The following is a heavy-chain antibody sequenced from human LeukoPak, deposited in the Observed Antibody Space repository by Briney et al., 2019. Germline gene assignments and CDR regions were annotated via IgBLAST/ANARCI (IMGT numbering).Heavy chain of an antibody. V-gene: IGHV3-48*03. CDR1: GFTFSTYE. J-gene: IGHJ6*02. CDR2: ISSSASTI. CDR3: ARKLGMDV. Sequence: GALRLSCAASGFTFSTYEMNWVRQAPGKGPEWVSYISSSASTIHYADSVKGRFTISRDNAKNSLYLQMNSLRSEDTAVYYCARKLGMDVWGQGTTVTVSS.